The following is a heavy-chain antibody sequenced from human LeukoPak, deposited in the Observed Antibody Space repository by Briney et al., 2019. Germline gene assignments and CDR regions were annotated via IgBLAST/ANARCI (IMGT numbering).Heavy chain of an antibody. D-gene: IGHD4-17*01. V-gene: IGHV4-31*03. J-gene: IGHJ4*02. CDR1: GGSISSGGYY. CDR3: ARVIYGFSMYYFDY. CDR2: IYYSGST. Sequence: SETLSLTCTVSGGSISSGGYYWSWIRQHPGEGLEWIGYIYYSGSTYYNPSLKSRVTISVDTSKNQFSLKLSSVTAADTAVYYCARVIYGFSMYYFDYWGQGTLVTVSS.